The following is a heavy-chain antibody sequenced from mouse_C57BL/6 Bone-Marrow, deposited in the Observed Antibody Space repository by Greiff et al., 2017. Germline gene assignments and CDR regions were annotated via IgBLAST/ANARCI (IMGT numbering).Heavy chain of an antibody. J-gene: IGHJ3*01. CDR3: ARHRGYWFAY. Sequence: EVHLVESGGGLVKPGGSLKLSCAASGFTFSSYTMSWVRQTPEKRLEWVATISGGGGNTYYPDSVKGRFTISRDNAKNTLYLQMSSLRSEDTALYYCARHRGYWFAYLGQGTLVTVSA. CDR1: GFTFSSYT. D-gene: IGHD2-2*01. V-gene: IGHV5-9*01. CDR2: ISGGGGNT.